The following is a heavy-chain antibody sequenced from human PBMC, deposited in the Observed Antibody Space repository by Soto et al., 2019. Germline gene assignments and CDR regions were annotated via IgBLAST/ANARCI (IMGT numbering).Heavy chain of an antibody. CDR2: IYWDDDK. CDR1: RFSLSVSEVG. Sequence: QITLKESGPTLVKPTQTLTLTCTFSRFSLSVSEVGVGCIRQPPGKALEWLALIYWDDDKRYSPSLRSRLTITKDTSKNRVVLTMTIMDPVDTATYYCAHTDYAGGGSNYGMDVWGQGITVTVSS. D-gene: IGHD4-17*01. CDR3: AHTDYAGGGSNYGMDV. J-gene: IGHJ6*02. V-gene: IGHV2-5*02.